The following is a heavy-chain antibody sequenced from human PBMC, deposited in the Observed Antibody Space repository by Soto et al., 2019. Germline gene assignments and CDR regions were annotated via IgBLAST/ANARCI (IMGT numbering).Heavy chain of an antibody. CDR3: ARGRYGDY. CDR2: ISAHNGNT. Sequence: QVHLLQSGAEVKKPGASVKVSCKASGYTFTSYGITWVRQAPGQGLERMGWISAHNGNTDYAQKLQGRVIVTRDTSTSTAYMELRSLISDDTAVYYCARGRYGDYWGQGALVTVSS. CDR1: GYTFTSYG. V-gene: IGHV1-18*01. J-gene: IGHJ4*02. D-gene: IGHD1-1*01.